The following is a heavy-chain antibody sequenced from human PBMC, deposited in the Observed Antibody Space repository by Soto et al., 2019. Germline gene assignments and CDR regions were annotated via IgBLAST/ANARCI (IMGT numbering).Heavy chain of an antibody. V-gene: IGHV3-7*01. Sequence: EVQLVESGGGLVQPGGSLRLSCAASGFTFSSYWMSWFRQAPGKGLEWVANIKQDGSEENYVDSVKGRFTISRDNAKNALYLPMNSLRVEDTAVYYCAREIAARLGGKGTTVTVSS. D-gene: IGHD6-6*01. CDR2: IKQDGSEE. J-gene: IGHJ6*04. CDR3: AREIAARL. CDR1: GFTFSSYW.